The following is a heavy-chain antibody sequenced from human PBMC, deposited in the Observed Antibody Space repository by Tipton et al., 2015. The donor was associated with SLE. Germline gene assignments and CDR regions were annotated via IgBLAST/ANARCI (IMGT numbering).Heavy chain of an antibody. CDR1: GFTFSSYG. J-gene: IGHJ6*02. CDR3: AKDTYSSSWYQGRYYYGMDV. D-gene: IGHD6-13*01. V-gene: IGHV3-30*02. Sequence: SLRLSCAASGFTFSSYGMHWVRQAPGKGLEWVAFIRYDGSNKYYADSVKGRFTISRDNSKNTLYLQMNSLRAEDTAVYYCAKDTYSSSWYQGRYYYGMDVWGQGTTVTVSS. CDR2: IRYDGSNK.